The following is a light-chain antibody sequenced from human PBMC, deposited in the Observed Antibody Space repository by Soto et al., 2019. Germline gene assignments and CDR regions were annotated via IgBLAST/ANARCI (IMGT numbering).Light chain of an antibody. Sequence: EIVLTQSPGTLSLSPGERATLSCRASQSVSSSYLAWYQQKPGQAPRRLIYGASSRATGIPDRFSGSGSGTEFTLTISRLEPEDFAVYYCQQYGSSPGTFGQGTKVEIK. CDR3: QQYGSSPGT. V-gene: IGKV3-20*01. CDR2: GAS. J-gene: IGKJ1*01. CDR1: QSVSSSY.